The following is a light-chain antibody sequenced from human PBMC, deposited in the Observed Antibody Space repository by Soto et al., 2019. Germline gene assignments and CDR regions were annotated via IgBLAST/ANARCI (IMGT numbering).Light chain of an antibody. CDR2: DAS. Sequence: EIVLTQSPATLSLSPGERATLSCRASQSVSSYLAWYQQKPGQAPRLLIYDASNRATGIPARFSGSGSGTDFTLTISSLEPEDFAVYYCQQRSNWPRTFGPGTKVD. V-gene: IGKV3-11*01. J-gene: IGKJ3*01. CDR3: QQRSNWPRT. CDR1: QSVSSY.